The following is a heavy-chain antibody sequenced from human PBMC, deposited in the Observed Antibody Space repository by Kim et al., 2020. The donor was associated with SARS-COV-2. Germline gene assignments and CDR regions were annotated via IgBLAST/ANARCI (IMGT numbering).Heavy chain of an antibody. D-gene: IGHD6-13*01. CDR1: GGSFSGYY. J-gene: IGHJ4*02. CDR2: INHSGST. V-gene: IGHV4-34*01. CDR3: AKTVRIGSSSWPLIRGHYYFDY. Sequence: SETLSLTCAVYGGSFSGYYWSWIRQPPGKGLEWIGEINHSGSTNYNPSLKSRVTISVDTSKNQFSLKLSSVTAADTAVYYCAKTVRIGSSSWPLIRGHYYFDYWGQGTLVTVSS.